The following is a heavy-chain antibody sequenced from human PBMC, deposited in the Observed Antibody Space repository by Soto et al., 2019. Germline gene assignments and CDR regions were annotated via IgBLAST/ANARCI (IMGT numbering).Heavy chain of an antibody. Sequence: QVQLVQSGAAVRKPGSSVTVSCKASGGTFSNYAISWVRQAPGQGLEWMGGIIPIVGTGSYAQKFQGRVTITADEPTTTAYMELISLSLEYTAVYYCARVVILVPTASTHYYYHMDVWGPGTRVTVSS. J-gene: IGHJ6*02. CDR1: GGTFSNYA. D-gene: IGHD2-2*01. V-gene: IGHV1-69*01. CDR2: IIPIVGTG. CDR3: ARVVILVPTASTHYYYHMDV.